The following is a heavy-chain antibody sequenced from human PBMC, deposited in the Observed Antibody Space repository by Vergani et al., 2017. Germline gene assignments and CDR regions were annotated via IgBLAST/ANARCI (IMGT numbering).Heavy chain of an antibody. Sequence: EVQLLESGGGLVQPGGSLRLSCAASGFTFDDYAMHWVRQAPGKGLEWVSLISGDGGSTYYADSVKGRFTISRDNSKNSLYLQMNSLRTEDTALYYCAKDRYSSSWSHFDYWGQGTLVTVSS. CDR1: GFTFDDYA. D-gene: IGHD6-13*01. V-gene: IGHV3-43*02. J-gene: IGHJ4*02. CDR2: ISGDGGST. CDR3: AKDRYSSSWSHFDY.